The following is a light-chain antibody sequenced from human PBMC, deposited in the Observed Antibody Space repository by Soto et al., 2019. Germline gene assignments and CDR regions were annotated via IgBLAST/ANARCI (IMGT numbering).Light chain of an antibody. CDR3: QQSFSAPPYT. V-gene: IGKV1-39*01. J-gene: IGKJ2*01. CDR1: QTISSY. CDR2: AAS. Sequence: DIQMTQSPSSLSASVGDRVTITCRASQTISSYLNWYQQIPGKAPKLLIYAASSLLSGVPSRFSGSGSGTNFTLTISSLQPEDFATYYCQQSFSAPPYTFGQGNKLDIK.